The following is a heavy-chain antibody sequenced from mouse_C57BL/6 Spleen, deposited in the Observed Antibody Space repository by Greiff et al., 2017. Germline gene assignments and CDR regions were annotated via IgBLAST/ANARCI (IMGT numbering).Heavy chain of an antibody. Sequence: EVQLQQSGPVLVTPGPSVKISCKASGFTFTDYYMHWVKQSHGKSLACIGLVYPYNGGTSYNQKFKGKATLTVDTSSSTAYMELNSLTSEDSAVYDCAREDYGSSRYYFDYWGQGTTLAVSS. V-gene: IGHV1-36*01. J-gene: IGHJ2*01. CDR3: AREDYGSSRYYFDY. D-gene: IGHD1-1*01. CDR2: VYPYNGGT. CDR1: GFTFTDYY.